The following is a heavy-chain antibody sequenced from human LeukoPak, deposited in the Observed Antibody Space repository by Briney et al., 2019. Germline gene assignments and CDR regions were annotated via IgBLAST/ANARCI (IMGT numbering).Heavy chain of an antibody. CDR2: IKGDGSDK. D-gene: IGHD3-10*01. V-gene: IGHV3-7*05. Sequence: PGGSLRLSCTASGFTFSNYWMNWVRQAPGKGLQWVGNIKGDGSDKYYVDSVKGRFAIFRDNAKNSLYLQMNSLRAEDTAVYYCTRGSSNACDIWGQGTMVAVSS. CDR3: TRGSSNACDI. J-gene: IGHJ3*02. CDR1: GFTFSNYW.